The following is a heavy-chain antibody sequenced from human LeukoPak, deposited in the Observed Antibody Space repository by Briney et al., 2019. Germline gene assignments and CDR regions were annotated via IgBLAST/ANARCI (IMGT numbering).Heavy chain of an antibody. CDR3: ARGRARTSYFRY. CDR2: ISGSGGST. V-gene: IGHV3-23*01. J-gene: IGHJ4*02. D-gene: IGHD3-9*01. Sequence: PGGSLRLSCAASGFTFSSYGMSWVRQAPGKGLEWVSSISGSGGSTQYADSVQGRFAISRDNSKNTLYLQMNSLRVEDTAVYYCARGRARTSYFRYWGQGDLVTVSS. CDR1: GFTFSSYG.